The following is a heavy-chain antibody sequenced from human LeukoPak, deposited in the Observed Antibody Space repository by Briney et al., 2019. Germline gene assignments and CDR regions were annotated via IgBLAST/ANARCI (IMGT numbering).Heavy chain of an antibody. CDR2: ISYDGSNK. V-gene: IGHV3-30-3*01. CDR1: GFTFSSYA. Sequence: GSLRLSCAASGFTFSSYAMHWVRQAPGKGLEWVAVISYDGSNKYYAGSVKGRFTISRDNSKNTLYLQMNSLRAEDTAVYYCARDKGIAVAGNGPFDYWGQGTLVTVSS. J-gene: IGHJ4*02. D-gene: IGHD6-19*01. CDR3: ARDKGIAVAGNGPFDY.